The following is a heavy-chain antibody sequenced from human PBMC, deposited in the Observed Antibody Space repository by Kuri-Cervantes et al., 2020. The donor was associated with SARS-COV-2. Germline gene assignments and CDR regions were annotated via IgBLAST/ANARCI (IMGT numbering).Heavy chain of an antibody. CDR2: ISSSSSTI. CDR3: ARPHLTVGPPYGMDV. D-gene: IGHD4-11*01. CDR1: GFTFSSYS. V-gene: IGHV3-48*04. Sequence: GESLKISCSASGFTFSSYSMNWVRQAPGKGLEWVSYISSSSSTIYCADSVKGRFTISRDNAKNSLYLQMNSLRAEDTAVYYCARPHLTVGPPYGMDVWGQGTTVTVSS. J-gene: IGHJ6*02.